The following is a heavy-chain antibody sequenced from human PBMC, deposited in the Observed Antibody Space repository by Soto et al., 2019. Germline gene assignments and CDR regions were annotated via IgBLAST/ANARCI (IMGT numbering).Heavy chain of an antibody. D-gene: IGHD6-19*01. V-gene: IGHV4-59*01. CDR1: GGSTRKDY. Sequence: ETLSLTYTGSGGSTRKDYWTWFRLPPGKGLEWIGHIYYSGSTKYNPSLKSRGTISVDTSKNQFSLKLSSVTAADTAVYYCARVGAEAGASIYYYFCGMDVWGQGTTVT. J-gene: IGHJ6*02. CDR2: IYYSGST. CDR3: ARVGAEAGASIYYYFCGMDV.